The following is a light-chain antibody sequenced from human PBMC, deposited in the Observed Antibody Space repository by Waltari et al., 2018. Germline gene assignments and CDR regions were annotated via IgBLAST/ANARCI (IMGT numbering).Light chain of an antibody. J-gene: IGKJ2*01. V-gene: IGKV1-6*01. CDR3: LQDYNYPYT. Sequence: AIQMTQSPSSLSASVGDRVPITCRASQGIRNDLGWYQQKPGKAPKLLIYAASSLQSGVPSRFSGSGSGTDFTLTISRLQPEDFATYYCLQDYNYPYTFGQGTKLEIK. CDR2: AAS. CDR1: QGIRND.